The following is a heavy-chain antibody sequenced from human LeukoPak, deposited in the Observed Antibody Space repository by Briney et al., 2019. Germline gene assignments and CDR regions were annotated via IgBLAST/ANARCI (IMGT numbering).Heavy chain of an antibody. V-gene: IGHV4-34*01. CDR3: ARVGVGRLVRGGFDY. J-gene: IGHJ4*02. Sequence: PSETLSLTCAVYGGSFSGYYWSWIRQPPGKGLEWIGEINHSGSTNYNPSLKSRVTMSVDTSKNQFSLKLSSVTAADTAVYYCARVGVGRLVRGGFDYWGQGTLVTVSS. CDR1: GGSFSGYY. CDR2: INHSGST. D-gene: IGHD3-10*01.